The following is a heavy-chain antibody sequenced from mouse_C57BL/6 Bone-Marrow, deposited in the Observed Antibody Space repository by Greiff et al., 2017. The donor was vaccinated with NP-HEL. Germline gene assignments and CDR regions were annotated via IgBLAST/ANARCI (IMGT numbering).Heavy chain of an antibody. CDR1: GYTFTSYW. CDR2: IDPSDSYT. CDR3: ARNYYGES. V-gene: IGHV1-69*01. J-gene: IGHJ2*01. Sequence: QVQLQQPGAELVMPGASVKLSCKASGYTFTSYWMHWVKQRPGQGLEWIGEIDPSDSYTNYNQKFKGKSTLTVDKSSSTAYMQLSSLTYEDSAVYYCARNYYGESWGQGTTLTVSS.